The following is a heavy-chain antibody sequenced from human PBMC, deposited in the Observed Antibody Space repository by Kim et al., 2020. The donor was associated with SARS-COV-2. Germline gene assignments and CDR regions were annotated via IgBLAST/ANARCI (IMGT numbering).Heavy chain of an antibody. Sequence: ASVKVSFKASGYTFTSYDINWVRQATGQGLEWMGWMNPNSGNTGYAQKFQGRVTMTRNTSISTAYMELSSLRSEDTAVYYCARGVKVPAAIWISYYYYYMDVWGKGTTVTVSS. D-gene: IGHD2-2*01. CDR1: GYTFTSYD. CDR3: ARGVKVPAAIWISYYYYYMDV. J-gene: IGHJ6*03. V-gene: IGHV1-8*01. CDR2: MNPNSGNT.